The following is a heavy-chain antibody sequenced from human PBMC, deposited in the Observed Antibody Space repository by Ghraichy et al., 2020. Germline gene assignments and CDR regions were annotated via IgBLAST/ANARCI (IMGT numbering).Heavy chain of an antibody. CDR2: INWNGGST. V-gene: IGHV3-20*01. J-gene: IGHJ3*02. Sequence: SLNISCAASGFTFDDYGMSWVRQAPGKGLEWVSGINWNGGSTGYAYSVKGRFTISRDNAKNSLYLQMNSLRAEDTALYHCASVYYYDRDGKNDAFDIWGQGTMVTVSS. CDR1: GFTFDDYG. D-gene: IGHD3-22*01. CDR3: ASVYYYDRDGKNDAFDI.